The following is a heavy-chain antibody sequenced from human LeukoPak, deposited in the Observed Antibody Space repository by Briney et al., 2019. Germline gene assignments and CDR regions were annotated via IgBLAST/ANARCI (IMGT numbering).Heavy chain of an antibody. CDR2: ISHSGRT. V-gene: IGHV4-31*03. CDR1: GDSLSSGGYH. J-gene: IGHJ5*02. D-gene: IGHD4-17*01. Sequence: PSQTLSLTCTVSGDSLSSGGYHWTWIRQHPGKGLERIGYISHSGRTHYNPSIKSRVNIYMDTSKNQFSLSLTSVTAADTAVYYCARDYGDYFRWFDPWGQGTLVTVSS. CDR3: ARDYGDYFRWFDP.